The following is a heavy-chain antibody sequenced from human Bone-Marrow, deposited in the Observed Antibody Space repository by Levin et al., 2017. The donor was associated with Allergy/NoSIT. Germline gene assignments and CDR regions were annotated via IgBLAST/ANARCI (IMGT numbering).Heavy chain of an antibody. CDR3: ARFTDGDNYFYA. CDR2: IIPILRTT. J-gene: IGHJ4*02. Sequence: KISCKASGDTFSNYPITWIRQAPGQGLEWVGAIIPILRTTTYPQNFQDRVTITADKSTPTVYMELRSLRSEDTAVYFCARFTDGDNYFYAWGQGTLVIVSS. CDR1: GDTFSNYP. V-gene: IGHV1-69*06. D-gene: IGHD4-11*01.